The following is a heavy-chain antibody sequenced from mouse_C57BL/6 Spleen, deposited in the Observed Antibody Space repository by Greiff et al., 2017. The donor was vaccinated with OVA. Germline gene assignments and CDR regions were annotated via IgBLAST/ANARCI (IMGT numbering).Heavy chain of an antibody. CDR2: IHPNSGST. J-gene: IGHJ4*01. D-gene: IGHD1-1*01. Sequence: QVQLQQPGAELVKPGASVKLSCKASGYTFTSYWMHWVKQRPGQGLEWIGMIHPNSGSTNYNEKFKSKATLTVDKSSSTAYMQLSSLTSEDSAVYYCAREGGLGTTVVAYYYAMDYWGQGTSVTVSS. CDR3: AREGGLGTTVVAYYYAMDY. CDR1: GYTFTSYW. V-gene: IGHV1-64*01.